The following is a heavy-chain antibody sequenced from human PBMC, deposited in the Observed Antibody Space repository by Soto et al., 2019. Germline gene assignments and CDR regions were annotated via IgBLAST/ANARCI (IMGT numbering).Heavy chain of an antibody. CDR2: ISYDGSNK. Sequence: GGSLRLSCAASGFTFSNFGMHWVRQAPGKGLEWVAVISYDGSNKYYADSVKGRFTISRDNSKNTLYLQMNSLRAEDTAVYYCAKERNRRVVVITTAYFDYWGQGTLVTVSS. D-gene: IGHD3-22*01. CDR1: GFTFSNFG. V-gene: IGHV3-30*18. CDR3: AKERNRRVVVITTAYFDY. J-gene: IGHJ4*02.